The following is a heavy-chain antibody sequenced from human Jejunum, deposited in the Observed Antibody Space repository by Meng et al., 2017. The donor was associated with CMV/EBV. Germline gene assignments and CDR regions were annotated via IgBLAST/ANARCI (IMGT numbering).Heavy chain of an antibody. CDR3: ARGRVPVGAALNY. CDR2: IKQDGSEK. V-gene: IGHV3-7*01. CDR1: GFTFRSYW. D-gene: IGHD1-26*01. J-gene: IGHJ4*02. Sequence: ASGFTFRSYWVSWVRQAPGKGLEWVANIKQDGSEKYYVDSVKGRFTISRDNAKNSLYLQMNSLRAEDTAVYYCARGRVPVGAALNYWGQGTLVTVSS.